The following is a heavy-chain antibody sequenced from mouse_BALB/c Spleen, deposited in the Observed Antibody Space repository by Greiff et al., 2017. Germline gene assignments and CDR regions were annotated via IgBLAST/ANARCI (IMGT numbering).Heavy chain of an antibody. CDR3: AREDYGYDY. J-gene: IGHJ2*01. CDR1: GYAFTNYL. V-gene: IGHV1-54*01. Sequence: QVQLKESGAELVRPGTSVKVSCKASGYAFTNYLIEWVKQRPGQGLEWIGVINPGSGGTNYNEKFKGKATLTADKSSSTAYMQLSSLTSDDSAVYFCAREDYGYDYWGQGTTLTVSS. CDR2: INPGSGGT. D-gene: IGHD1-2*01.